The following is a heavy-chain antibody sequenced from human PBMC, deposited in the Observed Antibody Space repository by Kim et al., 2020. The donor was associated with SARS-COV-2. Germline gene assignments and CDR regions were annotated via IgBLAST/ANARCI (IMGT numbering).Heavy chain of an antibody. Sequence: GGSLRLSCAASGFTFSSYAMHWVRQAPGKGLEWVAVISYDGSNKYYADSVKGRFTISRDNSKNTLYLQMNSLRAEDTAVYYCARGAYSSSWFYGMDVWG. J-gene: IGHJ6*02. D-gene: IGHD6-13*01. CDR2: ISYDGSNK. V-gene: IGHV3-30*04. CDR3: ARGAYSSSWFYGMDV. CDR1: GFTFSSYA.